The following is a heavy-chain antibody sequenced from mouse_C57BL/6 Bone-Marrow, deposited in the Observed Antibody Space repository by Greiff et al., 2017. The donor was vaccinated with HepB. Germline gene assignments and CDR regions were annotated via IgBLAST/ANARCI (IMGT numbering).Heavy chain of an antibody. J-gene: IGHJ1*03. CDR3: TSSYRYFDV. Sequence: EVHLVESGAELVRPGASVKLSCTASGFNIKDDYMHWVKQRPEQGLEWIGWIDPENGDTEYASKFQGKATITADTSSNTAYLQLSSLTSEDTAVYYCTSSYRYFDVWGTGTTVTVSS. CDR1: GFNIKDDY. V-gene: IGHV14-4*01. CDR2: IDPENGDT.